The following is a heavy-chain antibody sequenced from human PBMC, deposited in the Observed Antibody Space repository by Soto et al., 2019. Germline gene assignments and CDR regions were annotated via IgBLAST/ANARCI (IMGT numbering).Heavy chain of an antibody. CDR1: GFTFSDYY. CDR3: ARDGVSSFEYTWNYGTYLDY. Sequence: GGSLRLSCAASGFTFSDYYMSWIRQAPGKGLEWVSYISSSSSYTNYADSVKGRFTISRDSTKQTLYLQMNSLRPDDTAMYYCARDGVSSFEYTWNYGTYLDYSGQGALVTVSS. J-gene: IGHJ4*02. CDR2: ISSSSSYT. V-gene: IGHV3-11*06. D-gene: IGHD1-7*01.